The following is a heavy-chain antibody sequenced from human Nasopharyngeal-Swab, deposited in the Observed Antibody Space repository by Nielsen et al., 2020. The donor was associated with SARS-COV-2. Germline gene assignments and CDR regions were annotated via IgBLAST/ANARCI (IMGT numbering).Heavy chain of an antibody. CDR3: ARVTTVTSWYFDY. CDR1: GGSISSGGYY. CDR2: IYYSGST. Sequence: SETLSLPCAVSGGSISSGGYYWSWLRPPPGKGLEWIGCIYYSGSTYYNPSLKSRVTISVDTSKNQFSLKLSSVTAADTAVYYCARVTTVTSWYFDYWGQGTLVTVSS. D-gene: IGHD4-17*01. J-gene: IGHJ4*02. V-gene: IGHV4-30-4*01.